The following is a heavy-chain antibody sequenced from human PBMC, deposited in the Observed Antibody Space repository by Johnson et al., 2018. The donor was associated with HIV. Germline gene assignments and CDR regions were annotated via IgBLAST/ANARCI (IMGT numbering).Heavy chain of an antibody. CDR2: SSSSGSTI. CDR3: AKWGLGGAPKGAFDI. Sequence: VQLVESGGGVVQPGRSLRLSCAASGFTFSSYAMHWVRQAPGKGLEWVSYSSSSGSTIYYADSVQGRFTISRDNAKNTLYLQMNSLRAEDTAVYYCAKWGLGGAPKGAFDIWGQGTMVTVSS. V-gene: IGHV3-48*03. J-gene: IGHJ3*02. CDR1: GFTFSSYA. D-gene: IGHD3-16*01.